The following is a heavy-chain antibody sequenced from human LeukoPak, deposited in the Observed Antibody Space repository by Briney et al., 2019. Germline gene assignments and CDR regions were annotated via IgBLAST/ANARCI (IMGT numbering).Heavy chain of an antibody. J-gene: IGHJ4*02. CDR2: ISSSSSYI. Sequence: GGSLRLSCAASGFTFSSYSMNWVRQAPGKGLEWVSSISSSSSYIYYADSVKGRFTISRDNAKNSLYPQMNSLRAEDTAVYYCARDTYCSSTSCYLDYWGQGTLVTVSS. CDR3: ARDTYCSSTSCYLDY. D-gene: IGHD2-2*01. CDR1: GFTFSSYS. V-gene: IGHV3-21*01.